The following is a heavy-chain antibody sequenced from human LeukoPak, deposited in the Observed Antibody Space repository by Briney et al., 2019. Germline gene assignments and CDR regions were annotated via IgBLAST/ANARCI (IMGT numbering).Heavy chain of an antibody. D-gene: IGHD6-13*01. CDR1: GGSFSGYY. V-gene: IGHV4-34*01. Sequence: SETLSLTCAVYGGSFSGYYWSWIRQPPGKGLEWIGEINHSGSTNYNPSLKSRVTISVDTSKNQFSLKLSPVTAADTAVYYCAREIWQQHLLAGFDPWGQGTLVTVSS. J-gene: IGHJ5*02. CDR2: INHSGST. CDR3: AREIWQQHLLAGFDP.